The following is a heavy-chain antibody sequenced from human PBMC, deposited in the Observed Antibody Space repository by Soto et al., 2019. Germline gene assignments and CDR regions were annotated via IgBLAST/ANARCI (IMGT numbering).Heavy chain of an antibody. CDR3: AAEGGSSGYYYDY. CDR1: GGSISSGGYY. CDR2: IYYSGST. V-gene: IGHV4-31*03. Sequence: PSETLSLTCTVSGGSISSGGYYWSWIRQHPGKGLEWIGYIYYSGSTYYNPSLKSRVTISVDTSKNQFSLKLSSVTAADTAVYYCAAEGGSSGYYYDYWGQGTLVTSPQ. D-gene: IGHD3-22*01. J-gene: IGHJ4*02.